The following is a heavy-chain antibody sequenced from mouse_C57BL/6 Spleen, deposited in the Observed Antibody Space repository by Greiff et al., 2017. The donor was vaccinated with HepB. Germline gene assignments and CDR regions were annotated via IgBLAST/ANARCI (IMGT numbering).Heavy chain of an antibody. CDR3: TTSGYVY. V-gene: IGHV14-4*01. CDR2: IDPENGDT. CDR1: GFNIKDDY. Sequence: VQLQQSGAELVRPGASVKLSCTASGFNIKDDYMHWVKQRPEQGLEWIGWIDPENGDTEYASKFQGKATITADTSSNTAYLQLSSLTSEDTAVYYCTTSGYVYWGQGTTLTVSS. J-gene: IGHJ2*01. D-gene: IGHD3-1*01.